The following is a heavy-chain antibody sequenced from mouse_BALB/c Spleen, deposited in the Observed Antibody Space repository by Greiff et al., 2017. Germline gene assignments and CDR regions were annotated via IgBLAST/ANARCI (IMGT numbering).Heavy chain of an antibody. D-gene: IGHD1-1*01. Sequence: EVMLVESGGGLVQPGGSRKLSCAASGFTFSSFGMHWVRQAPEKGLEWVAYISSGSSTIYYADTVKGRFTISRDNPKNTLFLQMTSLRSEDTAMYYCARGYYYGPDYWGQGTTLTVSS. J-gene: IGHJ2*01. CDR1: GFTFSSFG. CDR3: ARGYYYGPDY. CDR2: ISSGSSTI. V-gene: IGHV5-17*02.